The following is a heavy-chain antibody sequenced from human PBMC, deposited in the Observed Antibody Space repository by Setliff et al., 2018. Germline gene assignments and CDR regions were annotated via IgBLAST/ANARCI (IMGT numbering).Heavy chain of an antibody. Sequence: SETLSLTCTVSGGSISSGVYYWGWIRQPPGKGLEWIGRIYHGGKTYYNTSLESRLTISVDTSKNQFSLNLRSVTAADTAVYYCARTGTYRYFDYWGQGTQVTVSS. CDR3: ARTGTYRYFDY. J-gene: IGHJ4*02. D-gene: IGHD1-1*01. CDR1: GGSISSGVYY. CDR2: IYHGGKT. V-gene: IGHV4-39*01.